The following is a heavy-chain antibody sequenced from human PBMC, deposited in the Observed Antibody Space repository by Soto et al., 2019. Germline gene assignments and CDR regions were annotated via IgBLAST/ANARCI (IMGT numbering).Heavy chain of an antibody. V-gene: IGHV4-59*01. CDR1: GASITMDL. CDR2: MYNTGST. D-gene: IGHD2-21*02. Sequence: SETLSPTCSVSGASITMDLWSWIRQPPGKGLKWIGYMYNTGSTIYNPSLKSRVTISVDTSKNQFSLKLNSVTAADTAVYYCARDLWGYCGADCYPLDVWGQGTTVT. CDR3: ARDLWGYCGADCYPLDV. J-gene: IGHJ6*02.